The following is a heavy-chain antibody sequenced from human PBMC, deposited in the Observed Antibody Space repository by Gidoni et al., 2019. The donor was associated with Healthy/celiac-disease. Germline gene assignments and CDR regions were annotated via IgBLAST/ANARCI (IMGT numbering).Heavy chain of an antibody. D-gene: IGHD1-26*01. V-gene: IGHV3-73*02. Sequence: EEQLVESGGGVVQPGGPLKLSCAAPGLTFRGPAMHWVRQASGKGMEWVGRIRRKPNSYATAYAASLKGRFPLSRDDSKNTAYLQINSLKTEDPAVYYCTRHAAIVGATSDYWGQGTLVTVSS. J-gene: IGHJ4*02. CDR2: IRRKPNSYAT. CDR3: TRHAAIVGATSDY. CDR1: GLTFRGPA.